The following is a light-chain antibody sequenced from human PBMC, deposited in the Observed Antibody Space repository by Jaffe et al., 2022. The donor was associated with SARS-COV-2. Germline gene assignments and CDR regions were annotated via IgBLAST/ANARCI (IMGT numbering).Light chain of an antibody. CDR1: SSDVGSYNL. J-gene: IGLJ3*02. V-gene: IGLV2-23*01. CDR2: EDS. Sequence: QSALTQPASVSGSPGQSITVSCTGTSSDVGSYNLVSWYQQHPGKVPKLMIYEDSKRPSGVSNRFSGSKSGNTASLTIFGLQAEDEADYYCCSYAGSSTWVFGGGTKLTVL. CDR3: CSYAGSSTWV.